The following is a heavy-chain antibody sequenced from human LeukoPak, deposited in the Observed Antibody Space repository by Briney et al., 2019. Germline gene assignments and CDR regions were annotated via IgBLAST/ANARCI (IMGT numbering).Heavy chain of an antibody. CDR3: ARAQGDLTPYDI. CDR2: IYPGDSGA. V-gene: IGHV5-51*01. J-gene: IGHJ3*02. CDR1: GYRFPNHW. D-gene: IGHD4-23*01. Sequence: GESLKIPCKGSGYRFPNHWIGWVRQMPGIGLEWMGIIYPGDSGARYSPSFQGQVTISADKSISTAFLQWSSLKASDTAMYYCARAQGDLTPYDIWGQGTMITVSS.